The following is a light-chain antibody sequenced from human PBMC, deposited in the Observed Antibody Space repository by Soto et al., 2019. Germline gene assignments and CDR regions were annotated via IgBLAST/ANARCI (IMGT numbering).Light chain of an antibody. J-gene: IGLJ2*01. Sequence: QSVLTQPPSVXXXXXXXXXXSCTGSSSNIGAGYDVHWYQQLPGTAPKLLIYGNSNRPSGVPDRFSGSKSGTSASLAITGLQAEDEADYYCQSYDSSLSGSVFGGGTKVTVL. CDR2: GNS. CDR1: SSNIGAGYD. CDR3: QSYDSSLSGSV. V-gene: IGLV1-40*01.